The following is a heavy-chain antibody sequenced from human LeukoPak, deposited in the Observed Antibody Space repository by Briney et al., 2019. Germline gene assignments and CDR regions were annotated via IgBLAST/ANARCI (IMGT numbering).Heavy chain of an antibody. CDR2: ISAYNGNT. V-gene: IGHV1-18*01. CDR3: ARRTTYYDFWSGYYGYYYYYYMDV. D-gene: IGHD3-3*01. Sequence: ASVKVSCKASGGTFTSYGISWVRQAPGQGLEWMGWISAYNGNTNYAQKLQGRVTMTTDTSTSTAYMELRSLRSDDTAVYYCARRTTYYDFWSGYYGYYYYYYMDVWGKGTTVTVSS. CDR1: GGTFTSYG. J-gene: IGHJ6*03.